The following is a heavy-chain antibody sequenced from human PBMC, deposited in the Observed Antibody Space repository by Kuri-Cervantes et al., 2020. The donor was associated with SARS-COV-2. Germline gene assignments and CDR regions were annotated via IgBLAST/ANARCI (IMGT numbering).Heavy chain of an antibody. V-gene: IGHV3-23*01. CDR2: IDVGDSAT. J-gene: IGHJ4*02. Sequence: GGSLRLSCAASGFAFEDSAMIWVRQAPGMGLEWVSGIDVGDSATYYADSVKGRFTISRDNSKSTLFLHMNTLRVEDTALYFCAKSLPAARWSFDYWGQGALVTVSS. CDR3: AKSLPAARWSFDY. CDR1: GFAFEDSA. D-gene: IGHD6-6*01.